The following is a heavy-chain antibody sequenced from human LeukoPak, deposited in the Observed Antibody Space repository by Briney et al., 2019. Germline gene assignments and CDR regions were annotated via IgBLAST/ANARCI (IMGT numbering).Heavy chain of an antibody. D-gene: IGHD3-9*01. CDR3: AREYDIANVQRWFDP. Sequence: PSETLSLTCTVSGGSISSSSYYWGWIRQPPGKGLEWIGSIYYSGSTYYNPSLKSRVTISVDTSKNQFSLKLSSVTAADTAVYYCAREYDIANVQRWFDPWGQGTLVTVSS. CDR2: IYYSGST. J-gene: IGHJ5*02. V-gene: IGHV4-39*07. CDR1: GGSISSSSYY.